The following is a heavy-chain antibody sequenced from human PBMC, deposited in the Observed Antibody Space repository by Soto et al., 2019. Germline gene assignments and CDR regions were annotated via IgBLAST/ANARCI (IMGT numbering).Heavy chain of an antibody. CDR1: GDSISTSSYS. V-gene: IGHV4-39*01. Sequence: QLQLQASGPGLVKPAETLSLSCTVSGDSISTSSYSWGWIRRPPGKGLEWIGSIYYTGSTYYNPSVKSRVTMSVDTSKRRFSLNLSSVTAADTAVYYCARHYHLGAADRNRWVDAWGPGTLVAVSS. CDR3: ARHYHLGAADRNRWVDA. D-gene: IGHD6-25*01. CDR2: IYYTGST. J-gene: IGHJ5*01.